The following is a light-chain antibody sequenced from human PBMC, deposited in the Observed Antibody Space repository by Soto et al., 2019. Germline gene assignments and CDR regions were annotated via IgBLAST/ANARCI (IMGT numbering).Light chain of an antibody. J-gene: IGKJ4*01. Sequence: EIVMTQSPATLSVSPGERATLSCRPSQSVNSNLAWYRQKPGQAPRLLISDASTRATGVPARFSGSGSGTEFTLSISSLQSEDSGIYYCQQYNFWPPLTFGGGIKVEIK. CDR2: DAS. V-gene: IGKV3-15*01. CDR1: QSVNSN. CDR3: QQYNFWPPLT.